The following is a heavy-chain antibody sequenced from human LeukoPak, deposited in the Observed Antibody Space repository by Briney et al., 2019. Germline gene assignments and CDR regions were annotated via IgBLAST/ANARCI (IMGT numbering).Heavy chain of an antibody. V-gene: IGHV3-30*03. CDR3: ARPSRSRDFYYYDMDV. CDR1: GFTFSNYG. Sequence: GGSLRLSCAASGFTFSNYGMHWVRQAPGKGLEWVAVISYDGSNKYYADSVKGRFTISRDNSKNTLYLQMNSLRDEDTAVYYCARPSRSRDFYYYDMDVWGQGTTVTVSS. CDR2: ISYDGSNK. D-gene: IGHD3-16*02. J-gene: IGHJ6*02.